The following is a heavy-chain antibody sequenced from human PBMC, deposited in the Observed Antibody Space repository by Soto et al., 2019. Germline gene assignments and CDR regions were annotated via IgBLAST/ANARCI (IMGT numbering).Heavy chain of an antibody. D-gene: IGHD1-7*01. V-gene: IGHV4-39*01. J-gene: IGHJ4*02. CDR3: VCSLGTTTGIDY. CDR2: MRYSGET. Sequence: PSETLSLTCTVSGGSITSSSYYWGWVRQPPGKGFEWIGNMRYSGETHSDPSLQSRVTISVDTPKSQFSLSLTSVTAADTAIYFCVCSLGTTTGIDYWGQGILVTVSS. CDR1: GGSITSSSYY.